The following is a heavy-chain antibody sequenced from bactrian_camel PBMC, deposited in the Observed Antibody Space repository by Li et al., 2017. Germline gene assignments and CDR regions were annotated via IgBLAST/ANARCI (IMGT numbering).Heavy chain of an antibody. CDR2: VYSDGSNT. Sequence: HVQLVESGGGLVQPGGSLRLSCVASGFTASNYYMSWVRQAPGKGLEWVSSVYSDGSNTYYADSVKGRFTASRDNTKNTAHLQMNSLKSEDTALYYCATVAGTFDSDYARARAYVYWGQGTQVTVS. CDR1: GFTASNYY. J-gene: IGHJ4*01. V-gene: IGHV3-2*01. D-gene: IGHD4*01. CDR3: ATVAGTFDSDYARARAYVY.